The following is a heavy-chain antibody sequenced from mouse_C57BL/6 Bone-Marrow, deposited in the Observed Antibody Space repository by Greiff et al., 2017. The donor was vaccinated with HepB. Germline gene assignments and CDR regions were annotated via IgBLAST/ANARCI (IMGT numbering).Heavy chain of an antibody. D-gene: IGHD1-1*01. Sequence: VQRVESGAELLKPGASVKLSCKATGYTFTGYWIEWVKQRPGHGLEWIGEILPGSGSTNYNEKFKGKATFTADTSSNTAYMQLSSLTTEDSAIYYCARHYYGSSYGAYWGQGTLVTVSA. CDR1: GYTFTGYW. V-gene: IGHV1-9*01. CDR3: ARHYYGSSYGAY. J-gene: IGHJ3*01. CDR2: ILPGSGST.